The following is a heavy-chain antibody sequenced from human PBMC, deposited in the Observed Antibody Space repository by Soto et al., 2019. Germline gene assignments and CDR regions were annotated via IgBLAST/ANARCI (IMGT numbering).Heavy chain of an antibody. D-gene: IGHD3-3*01. CDR1: GFTFSSYA. Sequence: GGSLRLSCAASGFTFSSYAMSWVRQAPGKGLEWVSAISGSGGSTYYADSVKGRFTISRDNSKNTLYLRMNSLRAEVTAVYFFAKPYLRIRRFDFDYWGQGTLVTVSS. V-gene: IGHV3-23*01. J-gene: IGHJ4*02. CDR2: ISGSGGST. CDR3: AKPYLRIRRFDFDY.